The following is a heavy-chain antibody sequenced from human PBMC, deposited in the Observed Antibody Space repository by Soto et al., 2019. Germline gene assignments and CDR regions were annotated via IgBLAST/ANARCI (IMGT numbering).Heavy chain of an antibody. D-gene: IGHD4-17*01. CDR2: ISAYNGNT. V-gene: IGHV1-18*01. CDR1: GYTFSSYR. J-gene: IGHJ6*02. Sequence: ASEKVSCKASGYTFSSYRIGWVRQAPGQGLEWMGWISAYNGNTNYAQKLQGRVTMTTDTSTSTAYMELRSLRSDDTAVYYCARDGSDDYGDYGGENYYCMDVWGQGTTVTVS. CDR3: ARDGSDDYGDYGGENYYCMDV.